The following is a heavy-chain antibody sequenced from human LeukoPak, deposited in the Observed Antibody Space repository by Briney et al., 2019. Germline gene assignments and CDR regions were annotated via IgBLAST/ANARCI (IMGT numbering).Heavy chain of an antibody. V-gene: IGHV1-69*04. CDR2: IIPILGIA. CDR1: GGTFSSYA. Sequence: SVKVSCKASGGTFSSYAISWVRQAPGQGLEWMGRIIPILGIANYAQKFQGRVTITADKSTSTAYMELSSLRSEDTAVYYCARAGIVVVTAITYYFDYWGQGTLATVSS. CDR3: ARAGIVVVTAITYYFDY. J-gene: IGHJ4*02. D-gene: IGHD2-21*02.